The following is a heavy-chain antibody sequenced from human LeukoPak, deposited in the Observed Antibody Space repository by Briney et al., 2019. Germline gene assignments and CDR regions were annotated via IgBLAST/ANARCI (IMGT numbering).Heavy chain of an antibody. J-gene: IGHJ3*02. CDR2: IYYSGST. D-gene: IGHD3-22*01. Sequence: SETLSLTCTVSGGSISSSSYYWGWIRQPPGKGLEWFGSIYYSGSTYYNPSLKSRLTISVDTYKNQFSLKLSSVTAADTAVYYCASFYYYDSSGYPRNAFDIWGQGTMVTVAS. V-gene: IGHV4-39*01. CDR3: ASFYYYDSSGYPRNAFDI. CDR1: GGSISSSSYY.